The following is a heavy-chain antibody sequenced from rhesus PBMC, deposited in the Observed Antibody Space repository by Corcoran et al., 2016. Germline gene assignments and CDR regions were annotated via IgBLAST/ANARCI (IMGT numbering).Heavy chain of an antibody. V-gene: IGHV4-65*01. D-gene: IGHD1-32*01. J-gene: IGHJ4*01. Sequence: QVQLQESGPGLVKPSETLSLTCAVSGGSVSSSNWWSWIRQPPGKGLEWIGYISGSSGRTYSNPSPQGRVTISTDTAKNQFSLKLSSGTAADTAVYYCARGWNGFDYWGQGVLVTVSS. CDR2: ISGSSGRT. CDR3: ARGWNGFDY. CDR1: GGSVSSSNW.